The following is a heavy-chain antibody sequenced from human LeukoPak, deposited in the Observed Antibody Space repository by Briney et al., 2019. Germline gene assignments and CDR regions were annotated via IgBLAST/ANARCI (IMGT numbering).Heavy chain of an antibody. D-gene: IGHD6-13*01. CDR1: GFIASSNY. V-gene: IGHV4-59*02. CDR2: IYYSGST. J-gene: IGHJ6*02. Sequence: GSLRLSCVVSGFIASSNYMTWVRQAPGKGLEWIGYIYYSGSTNYNPSLKSRVTISVGTSKNQFSLKLSSVTAADTAVYYCARDRGIAAAGINYYYYGMDVWGQGTTVTVSS. CDR3: ARDRGIAAAGINYYYYGMDV.